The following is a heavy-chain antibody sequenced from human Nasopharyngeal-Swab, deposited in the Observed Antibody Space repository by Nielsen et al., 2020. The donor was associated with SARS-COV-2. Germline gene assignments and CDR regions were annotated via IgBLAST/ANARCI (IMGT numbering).Heavy chain of an antibody. CDR3: ARGSYGQSGYYYYYMDV. D-gene: IGHD2-8*01. CDR2: IRSKAYGGTT. CDR1: GFTFGDYA. J-gene: IGHJ6*03. Sequence: GESLKISCTASGFTFGDYAMSWFRQAPGKGLEWVGFIRSKAYGGTTEYAASVKGRFTISRDDSKNTLYLQMNSLKTEDTAVYYCARGSYGQSGYYYYYMDVWGKGTTVTVSS. V-gene: IGHV3-49*03.